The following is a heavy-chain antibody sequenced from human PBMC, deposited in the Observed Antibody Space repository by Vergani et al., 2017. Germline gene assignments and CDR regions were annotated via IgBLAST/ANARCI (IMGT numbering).Heavy chain of an antibody. V-gene: IGHV3-21*01. CDR1: GFTFSSYS. D-gene: IGHD4-23*01. CDR2: ISSSSSYI. Sequence: EVQLLESGGGLVKPGGSLRLSCAASGFTFSSYSMNWVRQAPGKGLEWVSSISSSSSYIYYADSMKGRFTISRDNAKNSLYLQMNSLRAEDTAVYYCARGGEHWGATVVTPKFGYWGQGTLVTVSS. CDR3: ARGGEHWGATVVTPKFGY. J-gene: IGHJ4*02.